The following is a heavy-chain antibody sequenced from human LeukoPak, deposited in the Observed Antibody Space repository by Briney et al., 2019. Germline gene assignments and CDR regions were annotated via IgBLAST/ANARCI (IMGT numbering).Heavy chain of an antibody. Sequence: ASVKVSCKASGYTFTSYGISWVRQAPGQGREWMGWISAYNGNTNYAQKLQGRVTMTTDTSTSTAYMELSSLRSEDTAVYYCASMRYSSVFYYYYYYYMDVWGKGTTVTVSS. D-gene: IGHD6-25*01. J-gene: IGHJ6*03. CDR2: ISAYNGNT. V-gene: IGHV1-18*01. CDR3: ASMRYSSVFYYYYYYYMDV. CDR1: GYTFTSYG.